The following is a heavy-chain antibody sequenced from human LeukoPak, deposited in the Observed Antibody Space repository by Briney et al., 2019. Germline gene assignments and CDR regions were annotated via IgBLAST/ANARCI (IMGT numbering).Heavy chain of an antibody. J-gene: IGHJ4*02. V-gene: IGHV3-23*01. D-gene: IGHD3-22*01. Sequence: PGGSLRLSCAASGFTFSSFAMSWVRQAPGKGLEWVSAISGSGDSTHYADSVKGRFTISRDNSKNTLYLQMNSLRAEDTAVYYCAKGYYYHSSGYQSLDYWGQGTLVTVSS. CDR3: AKGYYYHSSGYQSLDY. CDR2: ISGSGDST. CDR1: GFTFSSFA.